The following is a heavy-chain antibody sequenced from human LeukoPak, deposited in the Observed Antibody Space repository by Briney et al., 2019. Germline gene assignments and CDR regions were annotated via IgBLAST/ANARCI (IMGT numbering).Heavy chain of an antibody. CDR2: INSDGSSK. D-gene: IGHD4-17*01. CDR3: ARGDMGYGDYYFDY. J-gene: IGHJ4*02. Sequence: GGSLRLSCAASDFTFRSYWMHWVRQAPGKGLVWVSRINSDGSSKGYGDSVKGRFTISRDNAKNTLYLQMNSLRAEDTAVYYCARGDMGYGDYYFDYWGQGTLVTVSS. CDR1: DFTFRSYW. V-gene: IGHV3-74*01.